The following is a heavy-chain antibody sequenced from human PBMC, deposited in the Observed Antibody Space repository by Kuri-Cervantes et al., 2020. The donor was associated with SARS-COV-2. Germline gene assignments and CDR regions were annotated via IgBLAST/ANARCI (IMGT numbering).Heavy chain of an antibody. D-gene: IGHD3-10*01. J-gene: IGHJ5*02. Sequence: GSLRLSCAVYGGSFSGYYWSWIRQPPGKGLEWIGEINHSGSTNYNPSLKGRVTISVDTSKNQFSLKLSSVTAADTAVYYCARGRITMVRGVTKSNWFDPWGQGTRVTVSS. CDR1: GGSFSGYY. V-gene: IGHV4-34*01. CDR2: INHSGST. CDR3: ARGRITMVRGVTKSNWFDP.